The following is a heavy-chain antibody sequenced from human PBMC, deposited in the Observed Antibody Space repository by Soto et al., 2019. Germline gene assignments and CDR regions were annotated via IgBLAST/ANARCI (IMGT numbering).Heavy chain of an antibody. D-gene: IGHD2-2*01. J-gene: IGHJ4*02. CDR2: IYYSAST. CDR3: AGVGDCSSTSCPDPYFDY. V-gene: IGHV4-59*08. Sequence: SETLSLTCTVSGGSISSYYWSWIRQPPGKGLEWIGYIYYSASTNYSPSLKSRVTISVDTSKNQFSLNLSSVTAADTAVYYCAGVGDCSSTSCPDPYFDYWGQGTLVTVSS. CDR1: GGSISSYY.